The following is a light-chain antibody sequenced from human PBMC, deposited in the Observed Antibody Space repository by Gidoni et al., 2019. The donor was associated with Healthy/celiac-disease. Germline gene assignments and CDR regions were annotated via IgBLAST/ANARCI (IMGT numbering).Light chain of an antibody. CDR2: AAS. CDR3: QQYYSYPWT. Sequence: AIRMTQSPSSFSASTGDRVTITCRASQGISSYLAWYQQKPGKAPKLLIYAASTLQSGVPSRFSGSGSGTEFTLTISCLQSEDFATYYCQQYYSYPWTFXXXTKVEIK. V-gene: IGKV1-8*01. J-gene: IGKJ1*01. CDR1: QGISSY.